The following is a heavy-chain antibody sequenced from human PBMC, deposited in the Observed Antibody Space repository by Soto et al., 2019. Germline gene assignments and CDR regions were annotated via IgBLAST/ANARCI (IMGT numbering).Heavy chain of an antibody. J-gene: IGHJ6*02. CDR2: INPNSGGT. Sequence: ASVKVSCKASGYTFTGYYMHWVRQAPGQGLEWMGWINPNSGGTNYAQKFQGRVTMTRDTSISTAYMELSRLRSDDTAVYYCARVGDTAMVIWGMDVWGQGTTVTVS. V-gene: IGHV1-2*02. CDR3: ARVGDTAMVIWGMDV. CDR1: GYTFTGYY. D-gene: IGHD5-18*01.